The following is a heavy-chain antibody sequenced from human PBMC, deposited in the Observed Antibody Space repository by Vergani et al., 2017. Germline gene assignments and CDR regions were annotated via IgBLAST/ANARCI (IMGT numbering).Heavy chain of an antibody. CDR3: ARAPYYYDSSGYYYVLDY. J-gene: IGHJ4*02. CDR2: IWYDGSNK. CDR1: GFTFSSYG. V-gene: IGHV3-33*01. Sequence: QVQLVESGGGVVQPGRSLRLSCAASGFTFSSYGMHWVRQAPGKGLEWVAVIWYDGSNKYYADSVKGRFTIYRDNSKNTLYLQMNSLRAEDTAVYYCARAPYYYDSSGYYYVLDYWGQGTLVTVSS. D-gene: IGHD3-22*01.